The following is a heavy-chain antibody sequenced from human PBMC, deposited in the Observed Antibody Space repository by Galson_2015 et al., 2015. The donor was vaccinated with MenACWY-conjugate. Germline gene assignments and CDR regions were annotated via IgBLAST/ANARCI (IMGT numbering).Heavy chain of an antibody. J-gene: IGHJ6*03. Sequence: SLRLSCAASGFTFGDYAMSWFRQAPGKGLEWVGFIRSKAYGGTTEYAASVKGRFTISRDDSKSIAYLQMNSLRAEDTAVYYCASIAAAHYYMDVWGKGTTVTVSS. V-gene: IGHV3-49*03. CDR1: GFTFGDYA. D-gene: IGHD6-13*01. CDR3: ASIAAAHYYMDV. CDR2: IRSKAYGGTT.